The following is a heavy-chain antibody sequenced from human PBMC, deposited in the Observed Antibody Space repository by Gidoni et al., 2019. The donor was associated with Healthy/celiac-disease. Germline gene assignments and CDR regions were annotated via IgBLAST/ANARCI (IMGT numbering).Heavy chain of an antibody. CDR3: ARPVLGYCSSTSCYDWYFDL. CDR1: GGSISSYY. D-gene: IGHD2-2*01. CDR2: IYYSGST. J-gene: IGHJ2*01. Sequence: QVQLQESGPGLVKPSETLSLTCTVSGGSISSYYWSWIRQPPGKGLEWIGYIYYSGSTNYNPSLKSRVTISVDTSKNQFSLKLSSVTAADTAVYYCARPVLGYCSSTSCYDWYFDLWGRGTLVTVSS. V-gene: IGHV4-59*08.